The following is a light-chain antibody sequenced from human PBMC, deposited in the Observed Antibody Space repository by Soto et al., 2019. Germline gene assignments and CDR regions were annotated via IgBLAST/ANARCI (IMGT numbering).Light chain of an antibody. CDR3: CSYAGSSTSLV. CDR1: SSDVGSYNL. CDR2: EGS. V-gene: IGLV2-23*01. J-gene: IGLJ2*01. Sequence: SALTQPASVSGSPGQSITISCTGTSSDVGSYNLVSWYQQHPGKAPKLMIYEGSKRPSGVSNRFSGSKSGNTASLTISGLQAEDEADYYCCSYAGSSTSLVFGGGTKLTVL.